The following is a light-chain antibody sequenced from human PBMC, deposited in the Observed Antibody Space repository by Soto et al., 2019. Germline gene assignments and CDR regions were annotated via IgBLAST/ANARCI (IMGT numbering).Light chain of an antibody. V-gene: IGLV2-18*02. Sequence: QSVLTQPPSVSGSPGQSVAISCTGTSSDVGSSNGVSWYQQPPGTAPKLMIYDVSNRPSGVPDRFSGSKSGNTASLTISGLQAEDEADYYCSSYTTSSTYVFGTGNKVTVL. CDR1: SSDVGSSNG. CDR2: DVS. CDR3: SSYTTSSTYV. J-gene: IGLJ1*01.